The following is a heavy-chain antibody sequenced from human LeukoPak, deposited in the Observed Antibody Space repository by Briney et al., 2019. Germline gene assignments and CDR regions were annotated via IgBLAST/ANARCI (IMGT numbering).Heavy chain of an antibody. CDR1: GFTFSNYG. Sequence: GGSLRLSCAASGFTFSNYGMNWVRQAPGKGLEWVSVTDTSGVITYYTDSVKGRFTISRDNSKNTLNLQMDSLRVEDTAVYYCAKGDTGIIRRYYLDSWGQGTLVTVSS. V-gene: IGHV3-23*05. CDR3: AKGDTGIIRRYYLDS. CDR2: TDTSGVIT. J-gene: IGHJ4*02. D-gene: IGHD5-18*01.